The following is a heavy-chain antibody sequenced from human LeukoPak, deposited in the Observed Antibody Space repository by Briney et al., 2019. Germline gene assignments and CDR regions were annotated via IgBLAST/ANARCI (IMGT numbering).Heavy chain of an antibody. CDR1: RFTVSSNY. V-gene: IGHV3-53*01. J-gene: IGHJ3*02. CDR3: ARGSPTDAFDI. CDR2: IYSGGST. Sequence: GGSLRLSCAASRFTVSSNYMSWVRQAPGKGLEWVSVIYSGGSTYYADSVKGRFTISRDNSKNTLYLQMNSLRAEDTAVYYCARGSPTDAFDIWGQGTMVTVSS.